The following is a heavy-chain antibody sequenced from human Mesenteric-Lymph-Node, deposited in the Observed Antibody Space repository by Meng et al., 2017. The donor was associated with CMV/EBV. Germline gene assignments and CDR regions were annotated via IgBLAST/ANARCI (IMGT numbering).Heavy chain of an antibody. J-gene: IGHJ4*02. CDR3: ARHQRWLKSEGGFNY. V-gene: IGHV4-34*01. D-gene: IGHD4-23*01. CDR2: INHSGST. CDR1: GGSFSVSY. Sequence: LQQGGAGLLKPSESLSLPCAGYGGSFSVSYRSWIRQPPGKGLEWIGEINHSGSTNYNPSLKSRVTISVDTSKNQFSLKLSSVTAADTAVYYCARHQRWLKSEGGFNYWGQGTLVTVSS.